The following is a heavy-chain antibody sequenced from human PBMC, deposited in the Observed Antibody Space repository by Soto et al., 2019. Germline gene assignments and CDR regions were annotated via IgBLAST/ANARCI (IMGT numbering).Heavy chain of an antibody. CDR2: ISAYNGNT. V-gene: IGHV1-18*01. CDR3: ARVDRWELSRMPDIDY. Sequence: QVQLVQSGAEVKKPGASVKVSCKASGYTFTSYGISWVRQAPGQGLEWMGWISAYNGNTNYAQKLQGRVTMTTDTATSTAYRELRSLRSDDTAVYSCARVDRWELSRMPDIDYWGQGTLVTVSS. D-gene: IGHD1-26*01. CDR1: GYTFTSYG. J-gene: IGHJ4*02.